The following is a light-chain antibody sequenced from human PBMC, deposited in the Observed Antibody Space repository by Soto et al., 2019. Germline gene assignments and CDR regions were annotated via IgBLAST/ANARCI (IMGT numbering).Light chain of an antibody. CDR3: CSYAGGYTYL. Sequence: QSVLTQPPSASGTPGQRVSISCSGSRSNIGRNTANWYQQLPGTAPKLLIHTDNQRPSGVSDRFSGSKSGNTASLTISGLQAEDEADYFCCSYAGGYTYLFGTGTKVTVL. J-gene: IGLJ1*01. CDR2: TDN. CDR1: RSNIGRNT. V-gene: IGLV1-44*01.